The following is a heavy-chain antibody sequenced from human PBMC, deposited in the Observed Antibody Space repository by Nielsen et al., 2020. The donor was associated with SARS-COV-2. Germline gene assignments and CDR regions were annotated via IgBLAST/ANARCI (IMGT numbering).Heavy chain of an antibody. D-gene: IGHD3-3*01. V-gene: IGHV3-21*01. Sequence: GESLKISCAASGFTFSSYGMHWVRQAPGKGLEWVSSISSSSSYIYYADSVKGRFTISRDNAKNSLYLQMNSLRAEDTAVYYCAIIWSGYTDAFDIWGQGTMVTVSS. J-gene: IGHJ3*02. CDR3: AIIWSGYTDAFDI. CDR1: GFTFSSYG. CDR2: ISSSSSYI.